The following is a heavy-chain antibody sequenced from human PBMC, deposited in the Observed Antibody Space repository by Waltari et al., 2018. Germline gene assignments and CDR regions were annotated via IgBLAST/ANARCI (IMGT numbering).Heavy chain of an antibody. J-gene: IGHJ4*02. CDR3: TTNPPGY. CDR2: VKSDGTSP. CDR1: GIDYW. V-gene: IGHV3-74*01. Sequence: EVQLVESGGGLVQSGGSVRLACADSGIDYWMAWVRQAPGKGLMWVSRVKSDGTSPTYADSVKGRFTVSRDSAKNMLYLQMNSLRAEDTAVYYCTTNPPGYWGQGTLVTVSS.